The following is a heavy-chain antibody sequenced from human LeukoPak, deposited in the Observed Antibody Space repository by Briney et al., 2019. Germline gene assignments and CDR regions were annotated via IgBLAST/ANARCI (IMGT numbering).Heavy chain of an antibody. J-gene: IGHJ6*02. CDR3: ARAVGSCSGGSCTNYYYGMDV. Sequence: SVKVSCKASGGTFSSYAISWVRQAPGQGLEWMGRIIPILGIANYAQKFQGRVTITADKSTSTAYMELSSLRSEDTAVYYCARAVGSCSGGSCTNYYYGMDVWGQGTTVTVSS. CDR1: GGTFSSYA. CDR2: IIPILGIA. D-gene: IGHD2-15*01. V-gene: IGHV1-69*04.